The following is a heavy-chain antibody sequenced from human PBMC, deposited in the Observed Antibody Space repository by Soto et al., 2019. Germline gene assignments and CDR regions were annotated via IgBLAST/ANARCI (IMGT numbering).Heavy chain of an antibody. CDR3: ARRGERDNSDTSVYG. J-gene: IGHJ1*01. D-gene: IGHD2-2*01. CDR2: IITIFGTT. CDR1: GGTFSNYA. Sequence: QVQLVQSGSELKKPRSSVKVSCKASGGTFSNYAISWVRQAPGQGLEWMGDIITIFGTTNNAQQFQDRFTITADEATSAAFMVLSSLISEETAVYYSARRGERDNSDTSVYGWVQGTLVNVAS. V-gene: IGHV1-69*01.